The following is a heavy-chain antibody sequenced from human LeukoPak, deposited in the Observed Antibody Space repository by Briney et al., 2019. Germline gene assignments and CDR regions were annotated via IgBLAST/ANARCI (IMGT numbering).Heavy chain of an antibody. CDR3: ASPGFSSSGWSYYYYGMDV. Sequence: GASVKVSCKASGYTFTSYAMNWVRQAPGQGLEWMGWINTNTGNPTYAQGFTGRFVFSLDTSVSTAYLQISSLKAEDTAVYYCASPGFSSSGWSYYYYGMDVWGQGTTVTVSS. J-gene: IGHJ6*02. D-gene: IGHD6-19*01. CDR2: INTNTGNP. CDR1: GYTFTSYA. V-gene: IGHV7-4-1*02.